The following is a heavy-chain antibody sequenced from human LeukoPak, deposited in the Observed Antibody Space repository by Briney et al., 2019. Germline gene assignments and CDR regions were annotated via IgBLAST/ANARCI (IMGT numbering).Heavy chain of an antibody. CDR1: GGSFSGYY. CDR3: ARGRGVDIVATIKSYYYYGMDV. J-gene: IGHJ6*02. D-gene: IGHD5-12*01. V-gene: IGHV4-34*01. Sequence: PSETLSLTCAVYGGSFSGYYWSWIRQPPGKGLEWIGEINHSGSTNYNPSLKSRVTISVDTSKNQFSLKLSSVTAADTAVYYCARGRGVDIVATIKSYYYYGMDVWGQGTTVTVSS. CDR2: INHSGST.